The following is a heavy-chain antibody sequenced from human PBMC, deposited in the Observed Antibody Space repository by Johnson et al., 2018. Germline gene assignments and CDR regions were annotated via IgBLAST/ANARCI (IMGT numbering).Heavy chain of an antibody. D-gene: IGHD3-10*01. V-gene: IGHV3-11*04. J-gene: IGHJ6*03. Sequence: QVRLVQSGGGLVKPGGSLRLSCAASRFTFSDYYMSWIRQAPGTGLEWVSYISRSRGSPLTYVDPVKGRPTITRDNAKNSLYLQMNSLRPEDPAGYYCARVSGGGSGRYYDYYMDVWGKGTTVTVSS. CDR3: ARVSGGGSGRYYDYYMDV. CDR1: RFTFSDYY. CDR2: ISRSRGSPL.